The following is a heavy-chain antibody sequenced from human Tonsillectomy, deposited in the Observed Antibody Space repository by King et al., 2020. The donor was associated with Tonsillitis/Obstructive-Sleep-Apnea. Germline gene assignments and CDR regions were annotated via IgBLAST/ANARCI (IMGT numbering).Heavy chain of an antibody. V-gene: IGHV5-51*03. J-gene: IGHJ4*02. Sequence: VQLVQSGAEVKKPGESLKISCKGSGYSFTSYWIGWVRQMPGKGLEWMGIIYPGDSDTRYSPSFQGQVTISAEKSISTAYLQWSSLKASDTAMYYCARPRYSSGWVGGFDYWGQGTLVTVSS. CDR3: ARPRYSSGWVGGFDY. D-gene: IGHD6-19*01. CDR2: IYPGDSDT. CDR1: GYSFTSYW.